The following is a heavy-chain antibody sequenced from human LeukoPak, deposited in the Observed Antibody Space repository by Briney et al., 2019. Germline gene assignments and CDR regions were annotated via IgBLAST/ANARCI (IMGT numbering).Heavy chain of an antibody. J-gene: IGHJ6*03. CDR2: IIPIFGTA. CDR3: ARDIVVVVADRLSYEGYMDV. Sequence: SVKVSCKVSGGTFSSYAISWVRQAPGQGLEWMGGIIPIFGTANYAQKFQGRVTITADESTSTAYMELSSLRSEDTAVYYCARDIVVVVADRLSYEGYMDVWGKGTTVTVSS. D-gene: IGHD2-15*01. V-gene: IGHV1-69*01. CDR1: GGTFSSYA.